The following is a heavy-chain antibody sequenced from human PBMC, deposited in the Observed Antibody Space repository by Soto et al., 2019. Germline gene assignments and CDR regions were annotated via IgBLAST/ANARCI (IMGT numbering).Heavy chain of an antibody. Sequence: QLQLQESGPGLVKPSETLSLTCTVSGGSISSSSYYWGWIRQPPGKGLEWIGSIYYSGSTYYNPSLKSRVTISVDTSKNQFSLKLSSVTAADTAVYYCARRVGATGGGFDPWGQGTLVTVSS. CDR3: ARRVGATGGGFDP. CDR2: IYYSGST. CDR1: GGSISSSSYY. J-gene: IGHJ5*02. V-gene: IGHV4-39*01. D-gene: IGHD1-26*01.